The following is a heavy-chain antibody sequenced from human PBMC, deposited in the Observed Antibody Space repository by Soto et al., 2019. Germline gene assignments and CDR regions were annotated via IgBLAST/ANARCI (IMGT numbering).Heavy chain of an antibody. V-gene: IGHV1-18*01. J-gene: IGHJ4*02. Sequence: QVQLVQSVTEVKKPGASVKVSCKASGYTFTSYGISWVRQAPGQGLEWMGWISAYNGHTKYAQKVQDRVIMTTDTSTSTAYMELRSLRSDDTAVYYCASGGAAAGYLPDDYWGPGTLGTVSS. CDR2: ISAYNGHT. CDR3: ASGGAAAGYLPDDY. D-gene: IGHD6-13*01. CDR1: GYTFTSYG.